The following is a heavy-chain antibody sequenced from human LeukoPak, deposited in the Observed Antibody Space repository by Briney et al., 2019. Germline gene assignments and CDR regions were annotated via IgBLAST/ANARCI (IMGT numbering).Heavy chain of an antibody. CDR2: IYTTVSA. V-gene: IGHV4-4*07. J-gene: IGHJ5*02. D-gene: IGHD4-17*01. CDR1: GVSISFYY. Sequence: SQTLSLTCSVSGVSISFYYWSWIRQPAGKGLEWIGRIYTTVSANYNPSLKSRVTMSVDTSKNQFSLKLSSVTAADTAVYYCAREDNGDYRNWFDPWGQGTLVTVSS. CDR3: AREDNGDYRNWFDP.